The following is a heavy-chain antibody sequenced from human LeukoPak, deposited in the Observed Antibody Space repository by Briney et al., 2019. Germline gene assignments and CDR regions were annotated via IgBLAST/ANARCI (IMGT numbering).Heavy chain of an antibody. J-gene: IGHJ4*02. Sequence: GGSLRLSCAASGFTFSSYGMHWVRQAPGKGLEWVAFIQYDGSNKYYADSVKGRFTISRDNSKNTLYLQMNSLRAEDTAVYYCAKDYDFWSGYAKYYFDYWGQGTLVTVSS. CDR2: IQYDGSNK. CDR1: GFTFSSYG. D-gene: IGHD3-3*01. CDR3: AKDYDFWSGYAKYYFDY. V-gene: IGHV3-30*02.